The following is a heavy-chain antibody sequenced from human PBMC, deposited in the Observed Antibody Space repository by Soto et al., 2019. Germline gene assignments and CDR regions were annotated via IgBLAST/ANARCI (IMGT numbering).Heavy chain of an antibody. Sequence: GGSLRLSCAASGFTFSSYAMSWVRQAPGKGLEWVSAISGSGGSTYYADSVKGRFTISRDNSKNTLYLQMNSLRAEDTAVYYRANGVVATIPKFDYWGQGTLVTVSS. V-gene: IGHV3-23*01. D-gene: IGHD5-12*01. CDR2: ISGSGGST. CDR1: GFTFSSYA. CDR3: ANGVVATIPKFDY. J-gene: IGHJ4*02.